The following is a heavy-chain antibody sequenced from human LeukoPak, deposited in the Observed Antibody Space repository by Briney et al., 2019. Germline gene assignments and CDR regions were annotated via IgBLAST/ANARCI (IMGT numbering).Heavy chain of an antibody. CDR1: GGSISSYY. V-gene: IGHV4-4*07. D-gene: IGHD6-19*01. CDR3: AGSSPSSGWYPYFDY. CDR2: IYTSGST. Sequence: PSETLSLTCTVSGGSISSYYWSWIRQPAGKGLEWIGRIYTSGSTNYNPSLKSRVTMSVDTSKNQFSLKLSSVTAADTAVYYCAGSSPSSGWYPYFDYWGQGTLVTVSS. J-gene: IGHJ4*02.